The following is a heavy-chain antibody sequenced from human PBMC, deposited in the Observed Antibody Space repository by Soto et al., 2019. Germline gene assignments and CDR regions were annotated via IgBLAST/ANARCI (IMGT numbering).Heavy chain of an antibody. V-gene: IGHV4-59*01. CDR3: ARAMSGYHYYFDY. CDR2: IYYSGIT. CDR1: GDSIGTYY. Sequence: PSETLSLTCTVAGDSIGTYYWSWIRQPPGKGLEWIAYIYYSGITNYNPSLKSRVSISVDTSRNQFSLELTSVTAADTAVYYCARAMSGYHYYFDYWGQGTLVTVS. J-gene: IGHJ4*02. D-gene: IGHD3-3*01.